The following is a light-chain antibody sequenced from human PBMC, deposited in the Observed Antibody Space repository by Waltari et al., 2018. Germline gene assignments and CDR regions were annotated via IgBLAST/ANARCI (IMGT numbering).Light chain of an antibody. CDR3: CSYADNNTYL. J-gene: IGLJ1*01. Sequence: QSALTQPRSVSGSPGQSVTISCTGTSSDVGSYLYVPWYQQRPGQAPQLLIYDVSYRPSGVPDRFSGSKSGNTASLSISGLQAEDEAEYYCCSYADNNTYLFGTGTQVTV. CDR1: SSDVGSYLY. V-gene: IGLV2-11*01. CDR2: DVS.